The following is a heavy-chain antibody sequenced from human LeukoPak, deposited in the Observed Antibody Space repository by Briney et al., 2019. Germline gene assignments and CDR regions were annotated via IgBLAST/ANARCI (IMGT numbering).Heavy chain of an antibody. D-gene: IGHD1-26*01. CDR1: GYTLTSYG. Sequence: ASVKVSCKASGYTLTSYGTSWVRQAPGQGLEWMGWISAYNGNTNSAQKLQGRVTMSTDTTTSTAYMELRSLRSDDTAVYFCARDRWWELLLADYWGQGTLVTVSS. CDR3: ARDRWWELLLADY. CDR2: ISAYNGNT. J-gene: IGHJ4*02. V-gene: IGHV1-18*01.